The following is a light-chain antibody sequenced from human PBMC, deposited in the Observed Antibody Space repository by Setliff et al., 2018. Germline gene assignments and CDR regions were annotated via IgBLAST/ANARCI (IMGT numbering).Light chain of an antibody. CDR1: SSNTGKNY. CDR2: NNN. J-gene: IGLJ1*01. V-gene: IGLV1-47*01. Sequence: QSALTQSPSASASPGRRVTMSCSGSSSNTGKNYVYWYQQFPGTAPKLLIYNNNQRPSGVPDRFSGSKSGTSASLAISGLRSDDEADYYCAAWDDSLKGYVFGSGTKGTV. CDR3: AAWDDSLKGYV.